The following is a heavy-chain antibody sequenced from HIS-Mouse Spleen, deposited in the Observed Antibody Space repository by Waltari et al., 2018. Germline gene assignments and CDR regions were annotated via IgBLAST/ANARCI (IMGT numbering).Heavy chain of an antibody. CDR2: KWYDGSNK. CDR3: ASISLWGGPVDI. V-gene: IGHV3-33*08. Sequence: QVPLVESGGGVVPPGRSLRLSCADSGFTMSSYGMHWVRQAPGKGLGWVAVKWYDGSNKYYADSVKGRFTISRDKSKNPLYLQRNSLRAEDTAVYYCASISLWGGPVDIWGQGTMVTVSS. J-gene: IGHJ3*02. CDR1: GFTMSSYG. D-gene: IGHD3-10*01.